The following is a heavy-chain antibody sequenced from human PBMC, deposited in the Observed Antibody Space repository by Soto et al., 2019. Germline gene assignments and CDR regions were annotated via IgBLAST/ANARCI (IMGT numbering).Heavy chain of an antibody. CDR1: GLTFTSYN. CDR3: ARDRGYTYGFDY. D-gene: IGHD5-18*01. CDR2: ISSSSSTI. J-gene: IGHJ4*02. Sequence: EVQVVESGGGLVQPGGSLRLSCAASGLTFTSYNMNWVRQAPGKGLEWVSFISSSSSTIYYADSVKGRFTISRDNAKNSLYLQMNSLRDEDTAVYYCARDRGYTYGFDYWGQGTLLTVSS. V-gene: IGHV3-48*02.